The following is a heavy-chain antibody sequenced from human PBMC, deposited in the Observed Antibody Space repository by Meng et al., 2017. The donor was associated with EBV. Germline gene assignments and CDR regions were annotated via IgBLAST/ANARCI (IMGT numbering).Heavy chain of an antibody. CDR2: ISGYHGDT. J-gene: IGHJ4*02. CDR3: ARGMRNFNF. Sequence: VQRLRCVVAVTKTWASGKVSCKASGYSFSSFGSSWGRQAPRQGPEWMGWISGYHGDTKYAQKFQGRVNVTTDTSTSTAYMELRSLRRDDTAVYYCARGMRNFNFWGQGTLVTVSS. CDR1: GYSFSSFG. V-gene: IGHV1-18*01.